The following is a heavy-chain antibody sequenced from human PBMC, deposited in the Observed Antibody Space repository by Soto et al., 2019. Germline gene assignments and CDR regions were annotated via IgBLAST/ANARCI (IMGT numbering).Heavy chain of an antibody. V-gene: IGHV4-34*01. CDR2: INHSGST. Sequence: NPSETLSLTCAVYGGSFSGYYWSWIRQPPGKGLEWIGEINHSGSTNYDPSLKSRVTISVDTSKNQFSLKLSSVTAADTAVYYCARVHVMVVAGSTFDYWGHGTLVTVSS. CDR3: ARVHVMVVAGSTFDY. CDR1: GGSFSGYY. J-gene: IGHJ4*01. D-gene: IGHD6-19*01.